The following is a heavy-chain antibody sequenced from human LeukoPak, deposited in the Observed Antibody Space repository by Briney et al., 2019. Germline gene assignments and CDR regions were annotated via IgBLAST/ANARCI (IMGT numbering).Heavy chain of an antibody. D-gene: IGHD2-15*01. CDR1: GGSFSGYY. V-gene: IGHV4-34*01. J-gene: IGHJ3*02. CDR3: ARAWPIVVVVAATGIDAFDI. CDR2: INHSGST. Sequence: SETLSLTCAVYGGSFSGYYWSWIRQPPGKGLEWIGEINHSGSTNYNPSLKSRVTISVDTSKNQSSLKLSSVTAADTAVYYCARAWPIVVVVAATGIDAFDIWGQGTMVTVSS.